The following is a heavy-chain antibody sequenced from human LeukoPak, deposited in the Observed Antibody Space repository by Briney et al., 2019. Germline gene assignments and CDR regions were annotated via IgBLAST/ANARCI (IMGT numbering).Heavy chain of an antibody. CDR3: AAGEGQWLVHDQEYFQR. Sequence: ASVKVSCKASGYTFTSYGISWVRQAPGQGLEWMGWISAYNGNTNYAQKLQSRVTMTTDTSTSTAYMELRSLRSDDTAVYYCAAGEGQWLVHDQEYFQRWGQGTLVTVSS. CDR1: GYTFTSYG. D-gene: IGHD6-19*01. J-gene: IGHJ1*01. V-gene: IGHV1-18*01. CDR2: ISAYNGNT.